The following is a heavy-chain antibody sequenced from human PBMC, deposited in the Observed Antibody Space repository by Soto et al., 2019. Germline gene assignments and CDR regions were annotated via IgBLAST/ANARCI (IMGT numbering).Heavy chain of an antibody. V-gene: IGHV4-59*01. CDR1: AGSISSYY. CDR2: IYYSGRT. J-gene: IGHJ4*02. D-gene: IGHD6-13*01. Sequence: SETLSLTCTVSAGSISSYYWSWIRQPPGKGLEWIGDIYYSGRTNYNPSLKSRVTISEDTSKNQFSLTLLSVTTADTAVYFCAAGEASSRNLAPYYLDFWGQGTMVTVSS. CDR3: AAGEASSRNLAPYYLDF.